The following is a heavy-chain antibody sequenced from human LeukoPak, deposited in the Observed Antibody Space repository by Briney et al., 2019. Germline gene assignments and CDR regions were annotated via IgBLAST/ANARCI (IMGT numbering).Heavy chain of an antibody. Sequence: SQTLSLTCTVSGGSISSGNYYWSWIRQPAGKGLEWIGRIYTSGSTNYNPSLKSRVTISVDTSKNQFSLKLSSVTAADTAVYYCARGFPTPYYMDVWGKGTTVTVSS. V-gene: IGHV4-61*02. J-gene: IGHJ6*03. D-gene: IGHD4-23*01. CDR3: ARGFPTPYYMDV. CDR1: GGSISSGNYY. CDR2: IYTSGST.